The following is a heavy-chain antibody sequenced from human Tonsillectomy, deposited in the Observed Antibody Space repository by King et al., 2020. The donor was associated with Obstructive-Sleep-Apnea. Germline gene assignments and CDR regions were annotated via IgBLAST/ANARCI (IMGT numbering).Heavy chain of an antibody. CDR3: ARLDIEYSYQYGMDV. Sequence: QLQESGPGLVKPSETLSLTCIVSGGSIGSSSYYWGWIRQPPGKGLEWIGSINYSGTTYYNPSLRSRVTISVDTSKNQLSLSLTSVTAADTAVYYCARLDIEYSYQYGMDVWGQGTTVTVSS. CDR1: GGSIGSSSYY. D-gene: IGHD2-2*03. V-gene: IGHV4-39*07. CDR2: INYSGTT. J-gene: IGHJ6*02.